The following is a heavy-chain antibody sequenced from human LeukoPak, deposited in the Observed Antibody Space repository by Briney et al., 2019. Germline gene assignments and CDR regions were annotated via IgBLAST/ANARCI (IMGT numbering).Heavy chain of an antibody. V-gene: IGHV1-2*02. Sequence: ASVKVSCKASGYTYTGYYMHWVRQAPGRGLEWMGWINPNSGGTNYAQKFQGRVTMTRDTSISTAYMELSGLRSDDTAVYYCARDMVRGVIRKTQNWFDPWGQGTLVTVSS. CDR1: GYTYTGYY. CDR2: INPNSGGT. J-gene: IGHJ5*02. CDR3: ARDMVRGVIRKTQNWFDP. D-gene: IGHD3-10*01.